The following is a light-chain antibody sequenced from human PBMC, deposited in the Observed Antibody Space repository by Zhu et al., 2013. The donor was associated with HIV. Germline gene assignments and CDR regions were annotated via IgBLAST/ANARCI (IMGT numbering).Light chain of an antibody. CDR1: QSVFYNSDDKNY. CDR2: WAS. CDR3: QQHFKIPWT. J-gene: IGKJ1*01. V-gene: IGKV4-1*01. Sequence: IVMTQSPNSLAATLGERVTINCKSSQSVFYNSDDKNYIAWYQMRPGQPPKLLFYWASIRESGVPDRFSGSGSGTEFTLTINSLQPEDVAIYYCQQHFKIPWTFGQGTRLGIK.